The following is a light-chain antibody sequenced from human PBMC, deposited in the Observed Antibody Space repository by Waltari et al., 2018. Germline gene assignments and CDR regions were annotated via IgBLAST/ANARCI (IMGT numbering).Light chain of an antibody. Sequence: DIVMTQSPLSLPVTPGEPASISCRSSQSLLHSNGYNYLDWYLPKPGQSPQLLIYLGSNRASGVPDRFSGSGSGTDFTLKISRVEAEDVGVYYCMQALQTPRTFGQGTKLGIK. CDR3: MQALQTPRT. CDR2: LGS. CDR1: QSLLHSNGYNY. J-gene: IGKJ2*01. V-gene: IGKV2-28*01.